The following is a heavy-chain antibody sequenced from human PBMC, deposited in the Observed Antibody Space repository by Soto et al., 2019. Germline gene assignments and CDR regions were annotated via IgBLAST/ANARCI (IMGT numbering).Heavy chain of an antibody. CDR2: MNPNTGGA. CDR1: GYNFNGYY. V-gene: IGHV1-2*02. Sequence: QVNLVQSGAEVKKPGASVKVSCKASGYNFNGYYIHWVRQAPGQGLEWMGWMNPNTGGANYAQKVQGKVIMTTDTSISTAYLELRRLTSDDTAVYYCAKVISTIGSKQWLAQTKHQALDYWGQGTLVTVSS. J-gene: IGHJ4*02. CDR3: AKVISTIGSKQWLAQTKHQALDY. D-gene: IGHD6-19*01.